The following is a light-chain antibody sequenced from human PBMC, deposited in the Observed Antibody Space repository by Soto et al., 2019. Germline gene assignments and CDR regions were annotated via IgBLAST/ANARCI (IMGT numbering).Light chain of an antibody. Sequence: DIQVTQSPPSLSASVGDRVTISCQASQDISTSFNWYQQKPGKAPKLLIYDASSSETGVPSRFSGSGSGTHFTFTITSLQPEDIATYYCQQFYHLPYTFGQGTKLEIK. CDR3: QQFYHLPYT. V-gene: IGKV1-33*01. J-gene: IGKJ2*01. CDR2: DAS. CDR1: QDISTS.